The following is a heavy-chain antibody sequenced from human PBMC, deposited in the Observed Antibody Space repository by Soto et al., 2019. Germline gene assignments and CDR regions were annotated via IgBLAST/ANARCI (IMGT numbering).Heavy chain of an antibody. D-gene: IGHD6-13*01. CDR1: GGTFSSYA. J-gene: IGHJ6*02. Sequence: SVKVSCKASGGTFSSYAISWVRQAPGQGLEWMGGIIPIFGTANYAQKFQGRVTITADESTSTAYMELSSLRSEDTAVYYCPTTIAARYYYYGMDVWGQGTTVTVSS. CDR3: PTTIAARYYYYGMDV. V-gene: IGHV1-69*13. CDR2: IIPIFGTA.